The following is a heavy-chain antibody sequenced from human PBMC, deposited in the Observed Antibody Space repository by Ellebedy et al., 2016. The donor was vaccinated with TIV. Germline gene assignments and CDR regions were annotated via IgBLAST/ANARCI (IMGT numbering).Heavy chain of an antibody. CDR1: GFTFADYA. V-gene: IGHV3-9*01. J-gene: IGHJ6*02. CDR2: IDWDSGSI. D-gene: IGHD6-13*01. Sequence: GGSLRLXCAASGFTFADYAMHWVRQAPGKGLDWVSSIDWDSGSIGYADSVKGRFTISRDNAKNSLYLQMNSLRAEDTALYYCAKDSPYSSSWYDGMDVWGQGTTVTVSS. CDR3: AKDSPYSSSWYDGMDV.